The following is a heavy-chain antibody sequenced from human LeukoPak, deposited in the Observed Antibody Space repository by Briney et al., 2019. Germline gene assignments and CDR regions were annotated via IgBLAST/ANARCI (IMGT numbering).Heavy chain of an antibody. CDR2: IKQDGSEK. D-gene: IGHD3-22*01. V-gene: IGHV3-7*03. J-gene: IGHJ4*02. CDR1: GFTFSNYW. Sequence: PGGSLRLSCAASGFTFSNYWMSWVRQAPGKGLEWVANIKQDGSEKYYVDSVKGRFTISRDNAKNSLYLQMNSLRAEDTALYYCARHDTYYYDSSGFGVWGQGTLVTVSS. CDR3: ARHDTYYYDSSGFGV.